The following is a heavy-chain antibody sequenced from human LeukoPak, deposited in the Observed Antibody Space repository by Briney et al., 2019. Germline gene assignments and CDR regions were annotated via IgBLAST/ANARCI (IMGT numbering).Heavy chain of an antibody. CDR2: IYYSGST. CDR3: AREDYYMDV. V-gene: IGHV4-61*01. CDR1: GGSISSGSYY. Sequence: SETLSLNCTVSGGSISSGSYYWRWIRQPPGKGLEWIGYIYYSGSTNYNPSLKSRVTISVDTSKNQFSLKLSSVTAADTAVYYCAREDYYMDVWGKGTTVTVSS. J-gene: IGHJ6*03.